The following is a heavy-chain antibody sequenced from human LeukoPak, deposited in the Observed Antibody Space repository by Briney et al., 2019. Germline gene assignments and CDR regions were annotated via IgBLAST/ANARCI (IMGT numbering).Heavy chain of an antibody. CDR2: ISAYNGNT. J-gene: IGHJ5*02. V-gene: IGHV1-18*01. CDR3: ARDRIQSARIAAAGNPPRDWFDP. D-gene: IGHD6-13*01. Sequence: ASVKVSCKASGYTFTSYGISWVRQAPGQGLEWMGWISAYNGNTNYAQTLQGRVTMTTDTSTSTAYMELRSLRSDDTAVYYCARDRIQSARIAAAGNPPRDWFDPWGQGTLVTVSS. CDR1: GYTFTSYG.